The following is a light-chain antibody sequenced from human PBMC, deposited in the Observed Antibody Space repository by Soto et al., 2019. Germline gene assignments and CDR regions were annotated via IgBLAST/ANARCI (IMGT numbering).Light chain of an antibody. CDR3: SAFTSRTTLI. CDR1: SSDIGGYNY. V-gene: IGLV2-14*03. Sequence: QSALTQPASVSGSPGQSITISCTGTSSDIGGYNYVSWYQQLPGKAPRLMIYDVSNRPSGVSNRFSGSKSGNTAALTNSGLQAEDESEYYCSAFTSRTTLIFGGGTKLTVL. CDR2: DVS. J-gene: IGLJ2*01.